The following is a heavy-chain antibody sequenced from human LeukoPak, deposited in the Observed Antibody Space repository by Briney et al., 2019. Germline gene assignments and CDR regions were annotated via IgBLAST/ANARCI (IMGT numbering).Heavy chain of an antibody. J-gene: IGHJ4*02. CDR1: GFTFSSYA. V-gene: IGHV3-23*01. D-gene: IGHD2-15*01. Sequence: PGGSLRLSCAASGFTFSSYAMSWVRQAPGKGREGVSAISGSGGSTYYADSVKGRFTISRDNSKNTLCLQMNSLRAEDTAVYYCAKDRRVVGDWGQGTLVTVSS. CDR3: AKDRRVVGD. CDR2: ISGSGGST.